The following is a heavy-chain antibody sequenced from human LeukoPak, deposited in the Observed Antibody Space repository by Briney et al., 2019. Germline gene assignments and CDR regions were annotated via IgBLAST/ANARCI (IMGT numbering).Heavy chain of an antibody. Sequence: SETLSITGTVTGGSISSYYCSWSRQPPGKGLEWIGYIYNSGSTNYNHSLKSRVTISEDMSNNQFSLKLSSVTAADTAVYYCARALRLWGGNSGIAFDIWGQGTMVTVSS. CDR1: GGSISSYY. D-gene: IGHD4-23*01. CDR3: ARALRLWGGNSGIAFDI. CDR2: IYNSGST. V-gene: IGHV4-59*01. J-gene: IGHJ3*02.